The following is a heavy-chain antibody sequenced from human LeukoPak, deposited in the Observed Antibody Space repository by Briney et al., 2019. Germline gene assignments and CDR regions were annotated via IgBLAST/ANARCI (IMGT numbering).Heavy chain of an antibody. CDR1: GYTFTSYG. CDR2: INPNSGGT. CDR3: AREGGNTMVRGVIIPYYYYYMDV. V-gene: IGHV1-2*02. J-gene: IGHJ6*03. D-gene: IGHD3-10*01. Sequence: ASVKVSCKASGYTFTSYGISWVRQAPGQGLEWMGWINPNSGGTNYAQKFQGRVTMTRDTSISTAYMELSRLRSDDTAVYYCAREGGNTMVRGVIIPYYYYYMDVWGKGTTVTISS.